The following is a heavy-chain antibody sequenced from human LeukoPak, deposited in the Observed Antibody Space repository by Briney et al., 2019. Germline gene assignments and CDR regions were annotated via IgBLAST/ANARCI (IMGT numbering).Heavy chain of an antibody. D-gene: IGHD2-21*02. V-gene: IGHV1-2*02. CDR3: ASPLVRDSASYMDV. Sequence: ASVKVSCKASGYTFTGYYMSWVRQAPGQGLEWMGWISPNSGGTNYAQKFQGRVTMTTATSITTAYMELRRLRSADTAVYYCASPLVRDSASYMDVWGKGTKVTVCS. CDR1: GYTFTGYY. J-gene: IGHJ6*03. CDR2: ISPNSGGT.